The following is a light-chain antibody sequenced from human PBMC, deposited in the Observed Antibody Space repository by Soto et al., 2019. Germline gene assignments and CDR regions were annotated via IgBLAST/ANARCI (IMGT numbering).Light chain of an antibody. CDR1: SSDVGGYNY. J-gene: IGLJ1*01. CDR2: DVS. V-gene: IGLV2-11*01. Sequence: QSALTQPRSVSGSPGQSVTICCTGTSSDVGGYNYVSWYQQHPGKDPKLMIYDVSKRPSGVPDRFSGSKSGNTASLTISGLQAEDEADYYCCSYAGSYYVFGTGTKVTVL. CDR3: CSYAGSYYV.